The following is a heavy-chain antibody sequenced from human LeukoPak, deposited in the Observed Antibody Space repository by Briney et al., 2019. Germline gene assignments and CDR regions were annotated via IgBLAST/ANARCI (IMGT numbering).Heavy chain of an antibody. CDR2: IKQDGSEK. V-gene: IGHV3-7*03. J-gene: IGHJ4*02. CDR3: ARDISGYSED. Sequence: GGSLRLSCAASGIIITSYWMSWVRQTPGKGLEWVANIKQDGSEKNYVDSVKGRFTIFRDNARNSLYLQMNSLRAEDTAVYYCARDISGYSEDWGQGTLVTVSS. D-gene: IGHD5-12*01. CDR1: GIIITSYW.